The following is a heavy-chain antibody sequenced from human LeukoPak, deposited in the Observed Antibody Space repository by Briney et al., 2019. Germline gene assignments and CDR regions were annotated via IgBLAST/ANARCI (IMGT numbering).Heavy chain of an antibody. D-gene: IGHD1-14*01. CDR2: IYSGGST. V-gene: IGHV3-66*01. CDR3: ARDHRRMGPVFDY. Sequence: GGSLRLSCAASGFTVSSNYMSWVRQAPGKGLEWVSVIYSGGSTYYADSVKGRFTISRDNSKNTLYLQMNSLRAKDTAAYYCARDHRRMGPVFDYWGQGTLVTVSS. J-gene: IGHJ4*02. CDR1: GFTVSSNY.